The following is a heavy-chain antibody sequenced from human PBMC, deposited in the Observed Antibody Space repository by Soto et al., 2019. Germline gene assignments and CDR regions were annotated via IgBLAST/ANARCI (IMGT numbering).Heavy chain of an antibody. V-gene: IGHV4-59*08. Sequence: PAETLSLTCTVSGCSISSYYWSWIRQPPGKGLEWIGYIYYSGSTNYNPSLKSRVTISVDTSKNQFSLKLSSVTAADTAVYYCARSRNGWTHEYYFDYWGQGTLVTVSS. CDR2: IYYSGST. CDR3: ARSRNGWTHEYYFDY. J-gene: IGHJ4*02. CDR1: GCSISSYY. D-gene: IGHD6-19*01.